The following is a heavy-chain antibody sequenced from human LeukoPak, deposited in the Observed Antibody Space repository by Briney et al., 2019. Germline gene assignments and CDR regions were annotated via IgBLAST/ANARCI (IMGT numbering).Heavy chain of an antibody. D-gene: IGHD2-15*01. CDR3: ARDRRYCSGGSCSYYFDY. CDR2: MNPNSGNT. J-gene: IGHJ4*02. Sequence: ASVKVSCKASGYTFTSYDINWVRQATGQGLEWMGWMNPNSGNTGYAQKFQGRVTMTRNTSISTAYMELRSLRSDDTAVYYCARDRRYCSGGSCSYYFDYWGQGTLVTVSS. CDR1: GYTFTSYD. V-gene: IGHV1-8*01.